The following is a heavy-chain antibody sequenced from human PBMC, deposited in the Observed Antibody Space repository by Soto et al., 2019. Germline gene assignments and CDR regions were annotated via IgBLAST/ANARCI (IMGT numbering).Heavy chain of an antibody. CDR3: ARGSPYYDFWSGYYPPLYYFDY. D-gene: IGHD3-3*01. CDR2: ISAYNGNT. CDR1: GYTFTSYG. V-gene: IGHV1-18*01. J-gene: IGHJ4*02. Sequence: ASVKVSCKASGYTFTSYGISWVRQAPGQGLEWMGWISAYNGNTNYAQKLQGRVTMTTDTSTSTAYMELRSLRSDDTAVYYCARGSPYYDFWSGYYPPLYYFDYWGQG.